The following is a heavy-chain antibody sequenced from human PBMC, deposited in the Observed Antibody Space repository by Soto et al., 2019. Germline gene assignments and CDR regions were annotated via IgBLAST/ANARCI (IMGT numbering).Heavy chain of an antibody. V-gene: IGHV2-5*02. CDR3: AHLKVPVVTSDAFDI. CDR2: IYWDDDK. Sequence: QITLKESGPTLVKPTQTLTLTCTFSGFSLSTSGVGVGWIRQPPGKALEWLALIYWDDDKRYSPSLKSRLTITKDTSKDQVVLTMTNMDPVDTATYYCAHLKVPVVTSDAFDIWGQGTMVTVSS. D-gene: IGHD2-21*02. J-gene: IGHJ3*02. CDR1: GFSLSTSGVG.